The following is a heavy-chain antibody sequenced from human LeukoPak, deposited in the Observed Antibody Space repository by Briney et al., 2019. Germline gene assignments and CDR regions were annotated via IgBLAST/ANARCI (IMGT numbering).Heavy chain of an antibody. Sequence: ASVKVSCKASGYTFTNYDINWVRQATGQGLEWMGWINPNSGGTNYAQKFQGRVTMTRDTSISTAYMELSRLRSDDTAVYYCARGTGTTSLLYYYYYMDVWGKGTTVTVSS. D-gene: IGHD1-7*01. CDR1: GYTFTNYD. CDR3: ARGTGTTSLLYYYYYMDV. J-gene: IGHJ6*03. V-gene: IGHV1-2*02. CDR2: INPNSGGT.